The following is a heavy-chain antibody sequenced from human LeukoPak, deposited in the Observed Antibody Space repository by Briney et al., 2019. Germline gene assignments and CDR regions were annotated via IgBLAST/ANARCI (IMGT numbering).Heavy chain of an antibody. CDR3: VRHKPADFWGGHFDY. V-gene: IGHV4-39*01. D-gene: IGHD3-3*01. CDR1: GDSISSSSGYY. CDR2: IYNSGRT. J-gene: IGHJ4*02. Sequence: PSETLSLTCTVSGDSISSSSGYYWGWIRHPPGKGLDYIVSIYNSGRTYYNPSLKSRVTISVDTSKNQFSLKLNSVTAADTAVYYCVRHKPADFWGGHFDYWGQGTLVTVSS.